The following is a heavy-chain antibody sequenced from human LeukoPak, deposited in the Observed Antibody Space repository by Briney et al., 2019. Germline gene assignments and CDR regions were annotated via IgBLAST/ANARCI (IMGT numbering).Heavy chain of an antibody. CDR3: VRGGWSVDY. J-gene: IGHJ4*02. Sequence: GGSLRLSCAVSGFSFNTYWMSWVRQAPGKGLEWVANIKQDGSEKHYVDSVKGRFAISRDNAKSSLYLQMNSLRAEDTAVYYCVRGGWSVDYWGQGTLVTVSS. V-gene: IGHV3-7*01. CDR1: GFSFNTYW. CDR2: IKQDGSEK. D-gene: IGHD6-19*01.